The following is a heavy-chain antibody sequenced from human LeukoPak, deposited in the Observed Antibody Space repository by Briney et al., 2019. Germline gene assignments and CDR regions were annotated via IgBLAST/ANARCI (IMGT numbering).Heavy chain of an antibody. Sequence: GRSLRLSCAASGFTFSSYAMSWVRQAPGKGLEWVSAISGSGGSTYYADSVKGRFTISRDNSKNTLYLQMNSLRAEDTAVYYCAKDTVPRIRYNRFDPWGQGTLVTVSS. J-gene: IGHJ5*02. CDR2: ISGSGGST. CDR1: GFTFSSYA. D-gene: IGHD2-2*01. CDR3: AKDTVPRIRYNRFDP. V-gene: IGHV3-23*01.